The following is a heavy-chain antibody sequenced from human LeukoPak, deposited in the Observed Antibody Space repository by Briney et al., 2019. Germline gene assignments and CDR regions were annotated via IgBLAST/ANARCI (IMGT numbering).Heavy chain of an antibody. J-gene: IGHJ5*02. V-gene: IGHV3-9*01. CDR1: GFTFDDYA. Sequence: GGSLRLSCAPSGFTFDDYAMHWVRQAPGKGLEWVSGISWNSGSIGYADSVKGRFTISRDNAKNSLYLQMNSLRAEDTALYYCAKDRRGSQGGWFDPWGQGTLVTVSS. CDR3: AKDRRGSQGGWFDP. D-gene: IGHD3-10*01. CDR2: ISWNSGSI.